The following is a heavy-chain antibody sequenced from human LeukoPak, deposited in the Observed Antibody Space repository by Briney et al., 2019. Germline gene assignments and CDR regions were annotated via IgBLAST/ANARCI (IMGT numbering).Heavy chain of an antibody. CDR2: IYPGDSDT. D-gene: IGHD6-19*01. CDR1: GYSFTTYW. J-gene: IGHJ4*02. CDR3: ARRSSGWYLDY. V-gene: IGHV5-51*01. Sequence: GESLKISCRGSGYSFTTYWIGWVRQMPGKGLEWMGIIYPGDSDTRYTPSFQGQVTLSADKSINTAYLQWSSLKASDTAMYYCARRSSGWYLDYWGQGTLVTVSS.